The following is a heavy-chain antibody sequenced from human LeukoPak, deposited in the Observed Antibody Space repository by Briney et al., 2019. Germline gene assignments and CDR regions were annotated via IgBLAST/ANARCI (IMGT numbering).Heavy chain of an antibody. CDR1: GGSFGRYS. CDR2: ITQLGNT. D-gene: IGHD4-17*01. J-gene: IGHJ4*02. V-gene: IGHV4-34*01. Sequence: PSETLSLTCAAYGGSFGRYSWSWIRQSPGEGLEWIGEITQLGNTKYNPSLKSRVTMSVDASKNQFSLNVKSVTAADTAVYYCARGRDYGDYLPWIWGQGTLVTVSS. CDR3: ARGRDYGDYLPWI.